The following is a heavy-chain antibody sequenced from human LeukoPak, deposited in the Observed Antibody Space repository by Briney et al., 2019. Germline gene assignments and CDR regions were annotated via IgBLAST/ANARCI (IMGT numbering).Heavy chain of an antibody. D-gene: IGHD3-3*01. CDR3: ARSPPRDFWSGYYLDY. Sequence: SETLSLTCTVSGGSISTDYWNWIRQPPGKGLEWIGYIYTSGSTNYNPSLKSRVTISVDTSKNQFSLRLSSVTAADTAVYYCARSPPRDFWSGYYLDYWGQGTLVTVSS. V-gene: IGHV4-4*09. CDR1: GGSISTDY. CDR2: IYTSGST. J-gene: IGHJ4*02.